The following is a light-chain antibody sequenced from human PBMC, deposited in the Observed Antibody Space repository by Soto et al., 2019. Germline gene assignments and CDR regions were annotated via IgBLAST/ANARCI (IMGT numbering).Light chain of an antibody. J-gene: IGLJ1*01. CDR1: SSNIGSNT. Sequence: VLTQPPSASGTPGQRVTISCSGSSSNIGSNTVNWYQQLPGTAPKLLIYSNNQRPSGVPDRFSGSKSGTSASLAISGLQSEDEADYYCAAWDDSLNGYVFGTGTKATVL. CDR3: AAWDDSLNGYV. CDR2: SNN. V-gene: IGLV1-44*01.